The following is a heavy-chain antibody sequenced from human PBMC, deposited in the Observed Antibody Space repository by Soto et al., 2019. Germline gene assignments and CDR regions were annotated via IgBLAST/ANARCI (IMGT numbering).Heavy chain of an antibody. CDR1: GGSISSYY. D-gene: IGHD2-15*01. Sequence: SETLSLTCTVSGGSISSYYWSWIRQPPGKGLEWIGYIYYSGSTNYNPSLKSRVTISVDTSKNQFSLKLSSVTAADTAVYYCARDRGGYCSGGSCYPSNNWFAPWGQGTLVTVSS. J-gene: IGHJ5*02. V-gene: IGHV4-59*01. CDR2: IYYSGST. CDR3: ARDRGGYCSGGSCYPSNNWFAP.